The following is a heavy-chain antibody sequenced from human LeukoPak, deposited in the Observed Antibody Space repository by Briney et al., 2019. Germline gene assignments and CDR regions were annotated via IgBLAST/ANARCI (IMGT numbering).Heavy chain of an antibody. V-gene: IGHV3-15*01. CDR1: GLKFVHYW. Sequence: GGSLRLTCRGYGLKFVHYWMSWVRQAPGKGLEWIGRVKSKRDGEIIDYAASVNGRFTVSRDDSKSTLYLQMNNLKTEDTGVYYCTTAPRDWGQGTLVTVFS. CDR2: VKSKRDGEII. CDR3: TTAPRD. J-gene: IGHJ4*02.